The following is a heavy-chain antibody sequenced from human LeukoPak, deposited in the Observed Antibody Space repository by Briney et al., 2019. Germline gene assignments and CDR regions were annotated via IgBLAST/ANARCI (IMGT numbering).Heavy chain of an antibody. V-gene: IGHV4-38-2*01. CDR2: VFHGGTT. J-gene: IGHJ4*02. Sequence: PGGSLRLSCAASGFTFSSYAMSWVRQAPGKGLEWIGSVFHGGTTYYNPSLRSRLTMSVDTSKSQFSLNLNSVTTADTAVYYCARGSRRHYDGSGYYFGEFDFWGQGILVTVSS. D-gene: IGHD3-22*01. CDR3: ARGSRRHYDGSGYYFGEFDF. CDR1: GFTFSSYA.